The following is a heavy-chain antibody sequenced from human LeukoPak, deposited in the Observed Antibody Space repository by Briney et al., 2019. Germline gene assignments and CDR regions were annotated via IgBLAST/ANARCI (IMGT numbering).Heavy chain of an antibody. J-gene: IGHJ4*02. V-gene: IGHV3-48*02. CDR2: ISIGGNSM. Sequence: GGSLRLSCVASGFSFNSYSMNWVRKAPGKGLEWVSYISIGGNSMTYADSVKGRFTISRDNAKNSLSLQMNSLRDDDTAVYYCVRGSRPLESWGQGTLVTVSS. CDR1: GFSFNSYS. CDR3: VRGSRPLES.